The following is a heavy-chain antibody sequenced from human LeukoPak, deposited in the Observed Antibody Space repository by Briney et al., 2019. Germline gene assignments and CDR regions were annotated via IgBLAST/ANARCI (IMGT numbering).Heavy chain of an antibody. V-gene: IGHV4-30-4*08. CDR3: ARGSPYGSGSYCDY. D-gene: IGHD3-10*01. J-gene: IGHJ4*02. Sequence: PSQTLSLTCTVSGGSISSNDYYWSWIRQPPGKGLEWIGYTYYSGSTYYNPSLKSRVTISVDTSKNQFSLKLGSVTAADAAVYYCARGSPYGSGSYCDYWGQGTLVTVSS. CDR2: TYYSGST. CDR1: GGSISSNDYY.